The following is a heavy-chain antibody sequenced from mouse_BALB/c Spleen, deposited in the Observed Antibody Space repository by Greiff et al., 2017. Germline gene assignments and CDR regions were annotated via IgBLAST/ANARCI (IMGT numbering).Heavy chain of an antibody. V-gene: IGHV5-6*01. Sequence: EVQRVESGGDLVKPGGSLKLSCAASGFTFSSYGMSWVRQTPDKRLEWVATISSGGSYTYYPDSVKGRFTISRDNAKNTLYLQMSSLKSEDTAMYYCARHYYGSSLAWCAYWGQGTLVTVSA. J-gene: IGHJ3*01. D-gene: IGHD1-1*01. CDR2: ISSGGSYT. CDR1: GFTFSSYG. CDR3: ARHYYGSSLAWCAY.